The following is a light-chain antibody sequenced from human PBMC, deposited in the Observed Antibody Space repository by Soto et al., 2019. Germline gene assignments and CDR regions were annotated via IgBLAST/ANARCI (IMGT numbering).Light chain of an antibody. CDR2: EVS. CDR3: GSYSTSALGI. J-gene: IGLJ2*01. Sequence: QSALTQPASVSGSPGQSITISCTGASSDVGGYNYVSWYQQHPGKAPKLMIYEVSTRPSGISNRFSGSKSGNTASLTNSGLQAEVESDYYCGSYSTSALGIIGVKTRLTVL. V-gene: IGLV2-14*01. CDR1: SSDVGGYNY.